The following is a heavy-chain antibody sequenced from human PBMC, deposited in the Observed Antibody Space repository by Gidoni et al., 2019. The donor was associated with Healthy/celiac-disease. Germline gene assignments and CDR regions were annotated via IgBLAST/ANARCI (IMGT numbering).Heavy chain of an antibody. CDR2: IIPILGIA. Sequence: QVQLVQSGAEVKKPGSSVKVSCKASAATFSSYAISWVRQAPGQGLEWMGRIIPILGIANYAQKFQGRVTITADKSTSTAYMELSSLRSEDTAVYYCARDLGVMPYYYGMDVWGQGTTVTVSS. CDR3: ARDLGVMPYYYGMDV. D-gene: IGHD3-16*01. CDR1: AATFSSYA. J-gene: IGHJ6*02. V-gene: IGHV1-69*04.